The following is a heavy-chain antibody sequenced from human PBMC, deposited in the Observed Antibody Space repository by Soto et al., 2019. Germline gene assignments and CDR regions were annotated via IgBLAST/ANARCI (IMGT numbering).Heavy chain of an antibody. CDR3: ARDYYDILTGNNWFDP. CDR1: GGSISSGDYY. Sequence: SETLSLTCTVSGGSISSGDYYWSWIRQPPGKGLEWIGYIYYSGSTYYNPSLKSRVTISVDTSKNQFSLKLSSVTAADTAVYYCARDYYDILTGNNWFDPWGQGTLVTVSS. D-gene: IGHD3-9*01. CDR2: IYYSGST. V-gene: IGHV4-30-4*01. J-gene: IGHJ5*02.